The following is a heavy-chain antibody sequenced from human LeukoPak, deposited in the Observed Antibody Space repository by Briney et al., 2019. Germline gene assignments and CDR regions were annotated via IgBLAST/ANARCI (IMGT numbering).Heavy chain of an antibody. CDR2: ITSIIDDI. CDR3: AREVALPRSSYFDY. J-gene: IGHJ4*02. D-gene: IGHD5-12*01. V-gene: IGHV3-21*01. Sequence: VGSLRLSSAPSIFTFTSYSMKSGSDTPQERGWWGSSITSIIDDINYTDSVKGRFTISRENAKTSLYLQMNRLRAEDTAVYYCAREVALPRSSYFDYWGQGTLVTVSS. CDR1: IFTFTSYS.